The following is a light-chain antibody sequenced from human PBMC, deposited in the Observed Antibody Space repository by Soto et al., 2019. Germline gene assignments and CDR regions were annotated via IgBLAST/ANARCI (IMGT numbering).Light chain of an antibody. CDR1: QGVANY. CDR3: QQRSTWPLT. V-gene: IGKV3-11*01. CDR2: DAL. Sequence: EIVLTQSPATLSLSPGERVTISCRASQGVANYLAWYQQKPGQAPRLLIYDALNRATGIPARFSGSGSGTDFTLTISSLDPEDSAVYYCQQRSTWPLTFGGGTKVEIK. J-gene: IGKJ4*01.